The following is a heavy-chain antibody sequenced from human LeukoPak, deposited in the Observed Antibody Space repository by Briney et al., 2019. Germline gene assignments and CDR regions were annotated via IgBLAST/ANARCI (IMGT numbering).Heavy chain of an antibody. CDR1: GFTFSSYS. J-gene: IGHJ4*02. Sequence: GGSLRLSCAASGFTFSSYSMNWVRQAPGKGLEWVSSISSSSSYIYYADSVKGRFTISRDNAKNSLYLQMNSLRAEDTAVYYCAKDRTLVVTPFDYWGQGTLVTVSS. V-gene: IGHV3-21*04. CDR2: ISSSSSYI. CDR3: AKDRTLVVTPFDY. D-gene: IGHD3-22*01.